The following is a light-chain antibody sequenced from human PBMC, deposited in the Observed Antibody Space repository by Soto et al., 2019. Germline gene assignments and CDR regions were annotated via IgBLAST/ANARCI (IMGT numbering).Light chain of an antibody. Sequence: EIVMTQSPATLSVSPGERTTLSCRASQSVGNNLAWYQQKPGQAPRLLIYGAYTRATGIPARFSGTGSGTDFTLTIRSLEPEDFAVYYCQQRSNWPQITFGQGTRLEIK. CDR3: QQRSNWPQIT. J-gene: IGKJ5*01. V-gene: IGKV3-15*01. CDR2: GAY. CDR1: QSVGNN.